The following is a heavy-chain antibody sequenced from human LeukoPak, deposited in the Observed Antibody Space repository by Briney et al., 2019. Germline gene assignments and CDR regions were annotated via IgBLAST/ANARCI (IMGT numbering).Heavy chain of an antibody. D-gene: IGHD1-7*01. V-gene: IGHV4-59*01. CDR3: ARGTYYYGMDV. CDR1: GGSISSYY. CDR2: IYYSGST. Sequence: SETLSLTCTVSGGSISSYYWSWIRQPPGKGLEWIGYIYYSGSTNYNPSLESRVTMSVDTSKNQFSLKLSSVTAADTAVFYCARGTYYYGMDVWGQGTTVTVSS. J-gene: IGHJ6*02.